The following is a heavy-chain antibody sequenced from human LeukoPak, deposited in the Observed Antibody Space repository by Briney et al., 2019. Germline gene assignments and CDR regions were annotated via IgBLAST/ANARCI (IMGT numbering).Heavy chain of an antibody. V-gene: IGHV3-15*01. CDR3: TTFMQYSGGWF. CDR1: GFTFSNAW. CDR2: IKKKADGGTT. D-gene: IGHD6-19*01. Sequence: GGSLRLSCAASGFTFSNAWMSWVRHAPGKGLEWVGRIKKKADGGTTDCAAPVKGRFTISRDDSKNTLYLQMNSLKTEDTAVYYCTTFMQYSGGWFWGQGTLVTVSS. J-gene: IGHJ1*01.